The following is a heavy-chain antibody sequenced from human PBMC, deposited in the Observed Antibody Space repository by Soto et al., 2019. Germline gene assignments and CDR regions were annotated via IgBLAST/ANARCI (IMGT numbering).Heavy chain of an antibody. CDR3: ARDGPCCSCGSCYEGYYYYGMDV. CDR2: INPNSGDT. D-gene: IGHD2-15*01. V-gene: IGHV1-2*04. CDR1: GYTFTGYY. Sequence: ASVKVSCKASGYTFTGYYMHWVRQAPGQGLEWMGWINPNSGDTNYAQKFQGWVTMTSDTSISTAYMELSRLRSDDTAVYYCARDGPCCSCGSCYEGYYYYGMDVWGQGTTVTVSS. J-gene: IGHJ6*02.